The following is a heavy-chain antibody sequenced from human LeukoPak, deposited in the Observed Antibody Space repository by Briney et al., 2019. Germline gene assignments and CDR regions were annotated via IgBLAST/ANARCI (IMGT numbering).Heavy chain of an antibody. CDR3: ARETRSGRSVWALMVFDY. CDR1: GGSISSGSYY. J-gene: IGHJ4*02. Sequence: PSETLSLTCTVSGGSISSGSYYWSWIRQPAGKGLEWIGRIYTSGSTNYNPSLKSRVTISVDTSKNQFSLKLSSVTAADTAVYYCARETRSGRSVWALMVFDYWGQGTLVTVSS. D-gene: IGHD3-10*01. CDR2: IYTSGST. V-gene: IGHV4-61*02.